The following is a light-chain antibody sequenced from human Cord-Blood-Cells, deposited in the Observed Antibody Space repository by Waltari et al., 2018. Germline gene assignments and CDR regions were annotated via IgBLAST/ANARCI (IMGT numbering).Light chain of an antibody. Sequence: NFMLTQPHSVSESPGKTVTISCTRSSGSIASNYVQWYQQRPGSSPTTVIYEDNQRPSVVPDRFSGSISSASNSASLTISGLKTEDEADYYCQSYDSSNWVFGGGTKLTVL. J-gene: IGLJ3*02. CDR1: SGSIASNY. V-gene: IGLV6-57*01. CDR3: QSYDSSNWV. CDR2: EDN.